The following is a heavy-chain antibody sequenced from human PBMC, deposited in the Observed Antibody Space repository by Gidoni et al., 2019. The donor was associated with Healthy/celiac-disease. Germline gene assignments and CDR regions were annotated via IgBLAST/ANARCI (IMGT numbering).Heavy chain of an antibody. Sequence: QVQLVQSGAEVKKPGASVKVSCKASGYTLPSYAMHWVPQAPGQRLDWMGWINAGNGNTKYSQKFQGRVTITRDTSASTAYMELSSLRSEDTAVYYCARGSSSWLNWFDPWGQGTLVTVSS. CDR2: INAGNGNT. CDR1: GYTLPSYA. D-gene: IGHD6-13*01. J-gene: IGHJ5*02. CDR3: ARGSSSWLNWFDP. V-gene: IGHV1-3*01.